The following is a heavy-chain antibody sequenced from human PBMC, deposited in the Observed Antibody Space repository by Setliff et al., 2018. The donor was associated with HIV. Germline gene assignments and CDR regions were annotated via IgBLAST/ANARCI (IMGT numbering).Heavy chain of an antibody. J-gene: IGHJ4*02. D-gene: IGHD6-13*01. CDR3: AALGYSSTWNY. CDR2: ITKRADET. CDR1: GFTFGSYS. V-gene: IGHV3-21*05. Sequence: GGSLRLSCAASGFTFGSYSMNWVRQAPGKGLEWISYITKRADETHYADSVKGRFSISRDNSKSSLFLQMDSLRAEDTAFYYCAALGYSSTWNYWGQGTLVTVSS.